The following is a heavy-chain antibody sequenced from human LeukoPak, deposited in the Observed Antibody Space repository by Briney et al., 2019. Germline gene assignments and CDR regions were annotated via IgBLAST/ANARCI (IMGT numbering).Heavy chain of an antibody. CDR1: GGSVNYYY. J-gene: IGHJ4*02. V-gene: IGHV4-4*07. CDR2: IYTSGST. D-gene: IGHD3-10*01. CDR3: ARDSYRGNDH. Sequence: SETLSLTCTVSGGSVNYYYWSWVRQPAGKGLEWIGNIYTSGSTNYNPSLKSRVIVSIDTSKNQFSLKLRPVTVADTAVYYCARDSYRGNDHWGQGTLVTVSS.